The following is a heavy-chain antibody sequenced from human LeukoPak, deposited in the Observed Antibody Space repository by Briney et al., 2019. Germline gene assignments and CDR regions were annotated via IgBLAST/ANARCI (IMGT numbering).Heavy chain of an antibody. Sequence: GGSLRLSCAASGFTFSSHWMSWVRQAPGKGLEWVANIREDGSLQYYVDSVEGRFTISRDNARKSVFLQMNTLRADDTAVYYCTRVSGAYDVSDYWGQGALVTVSS. CDR3: TRVSGAYDVSDY. D-gene: IGHD3-3*01. CDR2: IREDGSLQ. CDR1: GFTFSSHW. J-gene: IGHJ4*02. V-gene: IGHV3-7*03.